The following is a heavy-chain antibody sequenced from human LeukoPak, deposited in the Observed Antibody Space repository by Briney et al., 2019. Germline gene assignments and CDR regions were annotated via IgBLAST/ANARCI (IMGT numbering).Heavy chain of an antibody. J-gene: IGHJ6*02. D-gene: IGHD5-24*01. CDR1: GGSISSDY. CDR3: ARGLVEMGPRMDV. Sequence: SETLSLTCTVSGGSISSDYWSWIRQPPGKGLEWIGYIYYSGSTNYNPSLKSRVTISVDTSKNQFSLKLSSVTAADTAVYYCARGLVEMGPRMDVWGQGTTVTVSS. CDR2: IYYSGST. V-gene: IGHV4-59*01.